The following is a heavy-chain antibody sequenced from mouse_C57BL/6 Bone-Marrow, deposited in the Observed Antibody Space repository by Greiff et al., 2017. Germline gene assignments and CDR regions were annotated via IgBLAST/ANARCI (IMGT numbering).Heavy chain of an antibody. CDR3: AKFDGYPYAMDY. D-gene: IGHD2-3*01. Sequence: QVQLMESGPGLVQPSQSLSITCTVSGFSLTSYGVHWVRQSPGKGLEWLGVIWRGGSTDYNAAFMSRLSITKDNSKSQVFFKMNSLQADDTAIYYCAKFDGYPYAMDYWGQGTSVTVSS. V-gene: IGHV2-5*01. J-gene: IGHJ4*01. CDR1: GFSLTSYG. CDR2: IWRGGST.